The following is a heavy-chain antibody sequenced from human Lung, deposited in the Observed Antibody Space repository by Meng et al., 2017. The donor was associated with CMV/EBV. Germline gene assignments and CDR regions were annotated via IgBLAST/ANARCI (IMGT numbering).Heavy chain of an antibody. CDR1: GYTFTSYY. CDR2: INPSGGST. V-gene: IGHV1-46*01. Sequence: ASVKVSXKASGYTFTSYYMHWVRQAPGQGLEWMGIINPSGGSTTYAQKFQGRVTMTRDTSTSTVYMELSSLRSEDTAVYYCARDRYQYYYLHSWGQGKRVNGAS. D-gene: IGHD3-10*02. CDR3: ARDRYQYYYLHS. J-gene: IGHJ4*02.